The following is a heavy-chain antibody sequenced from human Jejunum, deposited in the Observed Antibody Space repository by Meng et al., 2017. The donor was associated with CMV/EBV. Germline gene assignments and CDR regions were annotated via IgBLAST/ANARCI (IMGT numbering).Heavy chain of an antibody. J-gene: IGHJ4*02. V-gene: IGHV3-23*01. CDR1: GFTFNNYA. D-gene: IGHD6-19*01. CDR3: ARGDSSTSWLVFDY. Sequence: GFTFNNYAMTWDRQAPGKGLEWVSTISGTGGTTYYADSVKGRFTISRDDSRNTLYLQMNSLRVEDTAVFYCARGDSSTSWLVFDYWGLGTLVTVSS. CDR2: ISGTGGTT.